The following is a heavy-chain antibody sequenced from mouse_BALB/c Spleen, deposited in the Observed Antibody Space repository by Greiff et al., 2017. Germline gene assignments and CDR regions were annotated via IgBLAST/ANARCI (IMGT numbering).Heavy chain of an antibody. Sequence: VQLQQSGPKLMKPGASVTISCKASGYSFTSYYMHWVKQSHGKSLEWIGYIDPCNGGTSYNQKFKGKATLTVDKSSSTAYMHLSSMTSEDSAVYYCASLITTVAFDYWGQGTTLTVSA. CDR1: GYSFTSYY. CDR3: ASLITTVAFDY. J-gene: IGHJ2*01. CDR2: IDPCNGGT. V-gene: IGHV1S135*01. D-gene: IGHD1-1*01.